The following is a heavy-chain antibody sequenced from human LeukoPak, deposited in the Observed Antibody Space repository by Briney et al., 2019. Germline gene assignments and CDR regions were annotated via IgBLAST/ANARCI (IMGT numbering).Heavy chain of an antibody. CDR3: STVEHF. Sequence: GSLRLSCSASGLTLSGYWMHWVRQIPGKGLVWVSRIDSDGSGTSYADSVEGRFTISRDDVKNMLYLQMNSLRVEDTGLYYCSTVEHFWGQGTLVTVSS. V-gene: IGHV3-74*01. J-gene: IGHJ4*02. CDR2: IDSDGSGT. CDR1: GLTLSGYW. D-gene: IGHD1/OR15-1a*01.